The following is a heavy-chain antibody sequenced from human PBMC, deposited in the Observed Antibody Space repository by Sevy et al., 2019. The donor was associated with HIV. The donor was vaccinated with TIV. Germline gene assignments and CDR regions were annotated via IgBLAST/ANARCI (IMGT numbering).Heavy chain of an antibody. CDR3: ASGAIAAAGRAHWLVSGNFDY. CDR1: GFTFSTNS. D-gene: IGHD6-13*01. CDR2: ISSGSTNI. Sequence: EGSLRLSCAASGFTFSTNSMNWVRQAPGKELEWVSSISSGSTNIYYADSVKGRFTISRDNAKNSLYLQMNSLRVEDTALYYCASGAIAAAGRAHWLVSGNFDYWGQGTLVTVSS. V-gene: IGHV3-21*01. J-gene: IGHJ4*02.